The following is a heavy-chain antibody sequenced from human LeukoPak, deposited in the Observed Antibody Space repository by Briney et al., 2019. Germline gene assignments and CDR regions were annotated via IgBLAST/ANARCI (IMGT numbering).Heavy chain of an antibody. CDR3: AREGYGDDEYYFDY. CDR1: GFTFDDYA. D-gene: IGHD4-17*01. Sequence: GGSLRLSCAASGFTFDDYAMHWVRQAPGKGLEWVSGISWNSGSIGYADSVKGRFTISRDNSKNTLYLQMNSLRAEDTAVYYCAREGYGDDEYYFDYWGQGTLVTVSS. CDR2: ISWNSGSI. V-gene: IGHV3-9*01. J-gene: IGHJ4*02.